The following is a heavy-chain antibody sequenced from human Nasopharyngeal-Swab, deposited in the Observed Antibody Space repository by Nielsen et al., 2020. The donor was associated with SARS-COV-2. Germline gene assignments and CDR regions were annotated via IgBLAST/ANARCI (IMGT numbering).Heavy chain of an antibody. CDR3: AIGGGGSYYYGMDV. J-gene: IGHJ6*02. D-gene: IGHD3-16*01. CDR2: IYYSVST. V-gene: IGHV4-59*01. Sequence: WIRQPPGKGLEWIGYIYYSVSTNYNPSLKSRVTISVGTSKNQFSLKLSSVTAADTAVYYCAIGGGGSYYYGMDVWGQGTTVTVSS.